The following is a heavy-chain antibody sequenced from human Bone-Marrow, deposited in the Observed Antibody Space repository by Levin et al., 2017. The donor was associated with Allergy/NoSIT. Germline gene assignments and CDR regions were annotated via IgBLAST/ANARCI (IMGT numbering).Heavy chain of an antibody. CDR1: GFTVSSHY. CDR2: IYSGGST. V-gene: IGHV3-53*01. Sequence: GESLKISCAASGFTVSSHYMSWVRQAPGKGLEWVSVIYSGGSTYYADSVKGRFTISRDNSKNTLYLQMNSLRAEDTAVYYCARDGAHYGSGSYYLWGQGTLVTVSS. J-gene: IGHJ5*02. D-gene: IGHD3-10*01. CDR3: ARDGAHYGSGSYYL.